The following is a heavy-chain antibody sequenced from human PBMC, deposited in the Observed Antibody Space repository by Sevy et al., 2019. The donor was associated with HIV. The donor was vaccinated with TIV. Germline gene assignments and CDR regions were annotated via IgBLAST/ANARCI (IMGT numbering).Heavy chain of an antibody. J-gene: IGHJ4*02. CDR1: GFTFSSYW. CDR3: ARVAWSGYDRSYFDY. D-gene: IGHD3-3*01. CDR2: IKQDGSEK. V-gene: IGHV3-7*03. Sequence: GGSLRLSCAASGFTFSSYWMSWVRQAPGKGLEWVANIKQDGSEKYYVDSVKGRFTISRDNAKNSLYLQMNSLRAEDTAVYYCARVAWSGYDRSYFDYWGQGTLVTVSS.